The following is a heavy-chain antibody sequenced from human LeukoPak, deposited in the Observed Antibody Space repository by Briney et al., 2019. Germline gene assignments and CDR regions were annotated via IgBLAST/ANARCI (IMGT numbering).Heavy chain of an antibody. Sequence: QSGGSLRLSCAAFGFTFSSYSMNWVRQAPGKGLEWVSYISSRSTTYYADSVKGRFTISRDNDKNSLYLQMNSLRDEDTAVYYCASPLDYSSPRYWGQGTLVTVSS. V-gene: IGHV3-48*02. CDR2: ISSRSTT. D-gene: IGHD6-19*01. J-gene: IGHJ4*02. CDR1: GFTFSSYS. CDR3: ASPLDYSSPRY.